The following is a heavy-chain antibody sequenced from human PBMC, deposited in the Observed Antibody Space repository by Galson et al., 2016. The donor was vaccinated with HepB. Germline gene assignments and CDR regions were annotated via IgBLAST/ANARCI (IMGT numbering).Heavy chain of an antibody. CDR2: ISAYNGNT. V-gene: IGHV1-18*01. CDR1: GYTFTSYG. CDR3: ARDIGVRHFVVATYGMDV. D-gene: IGHD2-21*02. J-gene: IGHJ6*02. Sequence: SVKVSCKASGYTFTSYGISWVRQAPGQGLEWMGWISAYNGNTNYAQKLQGRVTMTTDTSTSTAYLELRSLRSDDTAVYYCARDIGVRHFVVATYGMDVWGQGATVTVS.